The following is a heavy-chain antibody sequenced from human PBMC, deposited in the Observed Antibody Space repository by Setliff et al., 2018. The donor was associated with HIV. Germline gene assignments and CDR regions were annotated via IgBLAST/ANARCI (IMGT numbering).Heavy chain of an antibody. Sequence: SVKVSCKASGYTFTYRYLHWVRQAPGQGLEWMGGIIPIFGTASHAQKFQGRVTITTDESTSTAYMGLSSLRFEDTAMYYCASAYCSSTGCYVRWGNGMDVWGQGTTVTVSS. J-gene: IGHJ6*02. D-gene: IGHD2-2*01. CDR1: GYTFTYRY. CDR2: IIPIFGTA. CDR3: ASAYCSSTGCYVRWGNGMDV. V-gene: IGHV1-69*05.